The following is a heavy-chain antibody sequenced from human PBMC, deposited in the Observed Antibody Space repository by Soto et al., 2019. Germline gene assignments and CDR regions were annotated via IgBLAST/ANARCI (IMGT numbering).Heavy chain of an antibody. CDR1: GVSLSSSGVG. CDR3: AQRHMVGATRYRWFER. V-gene: IGHV2-5*02. D-gene: IGHD1-26*01. Sequence: SGPTLVNPTHTLTLTCTFSGVSLSSSGVGVGWIRQPPGKALDWLALIYWDDDKRYSPSLKSRLTITKDTSKNQVVLTMTNMDPFNTSKYYSAQRHMVGATRYRWFERWRRGTLITACS. CDR2: IYWDDDK. J-gene: IGHJ5*02.